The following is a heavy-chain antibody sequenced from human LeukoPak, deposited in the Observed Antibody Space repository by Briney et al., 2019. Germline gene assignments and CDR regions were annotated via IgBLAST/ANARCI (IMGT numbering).Heavy chain of an antibody. Sequence: SVKVSSKASGYTFTSYDISWVRQAPGQGLEWMGGIIPIFGTANYAQKFQGRVTITADESTSTAYMELSSLRSEDTAVYYCARVKELSFDYWGQGTLVTVSS. J-gene: IGHJ4*02. V-gene: IGHV1-69*13. CDR2: IIPIFGTA. CDR1: GYTFTSYD. CDR3: ARVKELSFDY. D-gene: IGHD1-7*01.